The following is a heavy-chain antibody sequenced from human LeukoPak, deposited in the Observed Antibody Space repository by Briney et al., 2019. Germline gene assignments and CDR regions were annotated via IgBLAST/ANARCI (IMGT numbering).Heavy chain of an antibody. CDR3: ARIHIRAAFDI. V-gene: IGHV3-33*01. D-gene: IGHD5-18*01. Sequence: PGGSLRLSCAASGFTLSSYGMHWVRQAPGKGLEWVAVIWYDGSNKYYRDSVKGRFTISRDNSKNTLYLQVNSLRAEDTAVYYCARIHIRAAFDIWGQGTMVTVSS. J-gene: IGHJ3*02. CDR2: IWYDGSNK. CDR1: GFTLSSYG.